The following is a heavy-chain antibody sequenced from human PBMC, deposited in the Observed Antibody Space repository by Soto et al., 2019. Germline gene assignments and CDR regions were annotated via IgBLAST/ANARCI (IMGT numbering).Heavy chain of an antibody. Sequence: QVQLVESGGGVVQPGRSLRLSCAASGFTFSSYGMHWVRQAPGKGLEWVAVISYDGSNKDYADSVKGRFTISRDNSKNTLYLQMNSLRAEDTAVYYCARDDFWSGEDVWGQGTTVTVSS. V-gene: IGHV3-30*03. J-gene: IGHJ6*02. CDR2: ISYDGSNK. CDR3: ARDDFWSGEDV. D-gene: IGHD3-3*01. CDR1: GFTFSSYG.